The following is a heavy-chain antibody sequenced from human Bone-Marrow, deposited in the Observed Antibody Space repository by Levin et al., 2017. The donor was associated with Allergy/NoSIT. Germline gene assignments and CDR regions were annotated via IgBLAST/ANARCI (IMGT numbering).Heavy chain of an antibody. D-gene: IGHD1-26*01. J-gene: IGHJ4*02. CDR3: AKTMYSGGYNIFDS. CDR2: ISDSGGST. CDR1: GLTFSSYA. V-gene: IGHV3-23*01. Sequence: PGGSLRLSCAVSGLTFSSYAMTWVRQAPGKGLEWVSTISDSGGSTYYADSVKGRFTISRDNSKNTLYVQMNSLRAEDTAVYYCAKTMYSGGYNIFDSWGQGTLVTVSS.